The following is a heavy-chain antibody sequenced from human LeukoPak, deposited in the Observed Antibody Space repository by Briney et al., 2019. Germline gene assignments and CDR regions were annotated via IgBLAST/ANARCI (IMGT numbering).Heavy chain of an antibody. CDR1: GFTFSSYW. CDR3: AKDSPRVGYTSGWSSNPFDH. J-gene: IGHJ4*02. D-gene: IGHD6-19*01. V-gene: IGHV3-74*01. Sequence: GGSLRLSCAASGFTFSSYWMHWVRQAPGKGLVWVSRIHTGGSSIPYADSVKGRFTISRDNSKNTVSLQLNSLRADDTAVYYCAKDSPRVGYTSGWSSNPFDHWGQGTLVTVSS. CDR2: IHTGGSSI.